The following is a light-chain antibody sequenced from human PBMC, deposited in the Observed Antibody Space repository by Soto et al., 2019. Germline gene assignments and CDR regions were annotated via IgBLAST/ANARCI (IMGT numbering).Light chain of an antibody. CDR1: QSVSSY. V-gene: IGKV3-11*01. Sequence: IVLTQSPVTLSLSPLEIATLSCMASQSVSSYLAWYQQKPGQAPRLLIYDASNRATGIPARFSGSGSGTDFTLTISSLEPEDFAVYYCQQRSNWPPITFGQGTRLEIK. J-gene: IGKJ5*01. CDR2: DAS. CDR3: QQRSNWPPIT.